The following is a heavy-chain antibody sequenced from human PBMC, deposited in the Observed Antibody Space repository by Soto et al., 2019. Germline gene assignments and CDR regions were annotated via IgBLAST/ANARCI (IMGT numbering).Heavy chain of an antibody. D-gene: IGHD3-3*01. CDR2: IYYSGST. J-gene: IGHJ6*02. CDR3: AVAHLGDYDFWSGYPSFYGMDV. Sequence: SETLSLTCTVSGGSISSGGYYWSWIHQHPGKGLEWIGYIYYSGSTYYNPSLKSRVTISVDTSKNQFSLKLSSVTAADTAVYYRAVAHLGDYDFWSGYPSFYGMDVWGQGTTVTVSS. CDR1: GGSISSGGYY. V-gene: IGHV4-31*03.